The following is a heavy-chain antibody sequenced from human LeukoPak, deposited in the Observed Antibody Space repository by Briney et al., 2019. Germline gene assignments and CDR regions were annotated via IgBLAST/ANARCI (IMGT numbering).Heavy chain of an antibody. CDR1: GGSISSGDYY. CDR2: IYYSGST. J-gene: IGHJ5*02. Sequence: SETLSLTCTVSGGSISSGDYYWSWIRQPPGKGLEWIEYIYYSGSTYYNPSLKSRVTISVDTSKNQFSLKLSSVTAADTAVYYCARVGSDWNDVRYNWFDPWGQGTLVTVSS. D-gene: IGHD1-1*01. CDR3: ARVGSDWNDVRYNWFDP. V-gene: IGHV4-30-4*01.